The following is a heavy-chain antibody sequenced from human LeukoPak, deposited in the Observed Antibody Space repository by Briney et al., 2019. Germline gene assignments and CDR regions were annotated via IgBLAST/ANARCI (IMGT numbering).Heavy chain of an antibody. CDR3: ARDMEYSSSSWAHRPCPFDY. Sequence: GASVKVSCKASGYTFTKYGISWVRQAPGQGLEWMGWVSGYNGNTDYAQKLQGRVTMTTDTSTSTAYMELRSLRSDDTAVYYCARDMEYSSSSWAHRPCPFDYWGQGTLVTVTS. V-gene: IGHV1-18*01. J-gene: IGHJ4*02. D-gene: IGHD6-6*01. CDR1: GYTFTKYG. CDR2: VSGYNGNT.